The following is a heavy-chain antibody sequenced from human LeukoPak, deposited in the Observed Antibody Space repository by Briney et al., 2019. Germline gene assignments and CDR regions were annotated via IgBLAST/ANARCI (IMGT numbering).Heavy chain of an antibody. CDR1: AGSISSYY. CDR3: ARGGTIFGVVWSNYYYYYMDV. Sequence: SETLSLTCTVSAGSISSYYWSWIRQPPGKGLEWIGYIYFSGSTNYNPSLKSRVTISVDTSKNQFSLKLSSVTAADTAVYYCARGGTIFGVVWSNYYYYYMDVWGKGTTVTVSS. J-gene: IGHJ6*03. CDR2: IYFSGST. D-gene: IGHD3-3*01. V-gene: IGHV4-59*01.